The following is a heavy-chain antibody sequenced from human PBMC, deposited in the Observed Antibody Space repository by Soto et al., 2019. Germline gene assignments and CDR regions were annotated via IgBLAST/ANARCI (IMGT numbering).Heavy chain of an antibody. D-gene: IGHD2-21*02. J-gene: IGHJ4*02. V-gene: IGHV1-18*04. Sequence: QVQLVQSGGEVKKPGASVKVSCKASGYTFTNYGISWVRQAPGQGLEWLGWISTYNSNTNSAPRVQGRLTMTTDTSTSTAYMELRSLTSADTAVYYCARDERDSCSGGDCFYFDCWGQGTLVTVSS. CDR3: ARDERDSCSGGDCFYFDC. CDR1: GYTFTNYG. CDR2: ISTYNSNT.